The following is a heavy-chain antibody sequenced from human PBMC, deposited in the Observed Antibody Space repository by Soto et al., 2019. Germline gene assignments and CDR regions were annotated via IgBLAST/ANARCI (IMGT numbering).Heavy chain of an antibody. CDR1: GGSVSSNNW. CDR3: ARVPGVVVSADDAFYI. D-gene: IGHD2-21*02. V-gene: IGHV4-4*02. CDR2: IYHSGSD. Sequence: QVQLQESGPGLVKPSGTLSLTCAVSGGSVSSNNWWSWVRQSPGKGLEWRGEIYHSGSDNYNPSLKSRATISLDKSKNLFSLRLTSVTAADTAVYYCARVPGVVVSADDAFYIWGPGTRVIVSS. J-gene: IGHJ3*02.